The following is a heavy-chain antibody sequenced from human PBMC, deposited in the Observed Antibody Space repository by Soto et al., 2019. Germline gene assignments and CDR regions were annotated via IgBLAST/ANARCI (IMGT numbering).Heavy chain of an antibody. CDR1: GFPFSNFG. V-gene: IGHV3-30*18. Sequence: QVRLVESGGGVVQPGRSLRLSCAASGFPFSNFGMHWVRLAPGKGLEWVAFISFDGSTKYYADSVKGRFTISRDHSKNPLFLQVDSLRTEDTAVYYCAKDRNYVEYYTFDYWGQGALVTVSS. CDR2: ISFDGSTK. J-gene: IGHJ4*02. D-gene: IGHD4-17*01. CDR3: AKDRNYVEYYTFDY.